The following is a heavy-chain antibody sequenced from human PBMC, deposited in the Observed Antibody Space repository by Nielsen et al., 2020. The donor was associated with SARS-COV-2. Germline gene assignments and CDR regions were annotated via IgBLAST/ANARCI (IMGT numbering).Heavy chain of an antibody. J-gene: IGHJ4*02. CDR2: IRSEPYGGTT. Sequence: GGSLRLSCTVSGVTFGDHGVSWFRQAPGKGLEWVAFIRSEPYGGTTEYAASVKGRFTISRDNSRSIAYLQMNSLSVGDTAVYYCARDQLPADYDILTGYASDYWGQGTLVTVSS. CDR1: GVTFGDHG. V-gene: IGHV3-49*03. D-gene: IGHD3-9*01. CDR3: ARDQLPADYDILTGYASDY.